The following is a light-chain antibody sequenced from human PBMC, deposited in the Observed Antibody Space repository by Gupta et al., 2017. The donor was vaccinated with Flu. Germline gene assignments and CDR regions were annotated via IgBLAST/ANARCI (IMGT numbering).Light chain of an antibody. J-gene: IGKJ4*01. CDR3: QQCDIYPLT. CDR2: TAS. Sequence: PSSLSASTGGRVTITCRASQGINTYLAWYQQKPGKAPKLLIYTASTLQTGVPSRFSGSGSGTEFTLTISSLQSEDFATYYCQQCDIYPLTFGGGTKVEIK. CDR1: QGINTY. V-gene: IGKV1-8*01.